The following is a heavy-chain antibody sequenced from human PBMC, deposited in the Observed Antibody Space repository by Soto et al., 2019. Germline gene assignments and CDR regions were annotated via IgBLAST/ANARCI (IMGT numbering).Heavy chain of an antibody. CDR3: AKGSSSVYYYYYGMDV. J-gene: IGHJ6*02. D-gene: IGHD6-6*01. V-gene: IGHV3-30*18. Sequence: SLRLSCASSGFNFKAYGMHWVRQAPSKGLEWVTVMSFDGSHKYYADSVKGRFTISRDNSENTLYLQMNSLRPEDTAVYYCAKGSSSVYYYYYGMDVWGQGTTVTVSS. CDR2: MSFDGSHK. CDR1: GFNFKAYG.